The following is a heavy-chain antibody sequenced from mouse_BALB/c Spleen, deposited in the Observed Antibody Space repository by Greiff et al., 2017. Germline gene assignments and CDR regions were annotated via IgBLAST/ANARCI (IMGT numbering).Heavy chain of an antibody. CDR1: GFSLTSYG. CDR2: IWRGGST. Sequence: VQLQQSGPSLVQPSQSLSITCTVSGFSLTSYGVHWVRQSPGKGLEWLGVIWRGGSTDYNAAFMSRLSITTDNSKSQVFFKMNSLQAADTAIYYCAKGGWLPFYAMDYWGQGTTVTVSS. CDR3: AKGGWLPFYAMDY. D-gene: IGHD2-3*01. J-gene: IGHJ4*01. V-gene: IGHV2-5-1*01.